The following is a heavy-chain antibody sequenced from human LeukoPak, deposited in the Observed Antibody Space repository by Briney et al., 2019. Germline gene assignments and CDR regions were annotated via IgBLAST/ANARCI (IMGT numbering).Heavy chain of an antibody. Sequence: SETLSLTCAVYGGSFSGYYWSWIRQPPGKGLEWIGEINHSGSTNYNPSLKSRVTISVDTSKNQFSLKLSSVTAADTAVYYCARGPYDSWSGRRSYFDYWGQGTLVTVSS. CDR2: INHSGST. D-gene: IGHD3-3*01. V-gene: IGHV4-34*01. CDR3: ARGPYDSWSGRRSYFDY. CDR1: GGSFSGYY. J-gene: IGHJ4*02.